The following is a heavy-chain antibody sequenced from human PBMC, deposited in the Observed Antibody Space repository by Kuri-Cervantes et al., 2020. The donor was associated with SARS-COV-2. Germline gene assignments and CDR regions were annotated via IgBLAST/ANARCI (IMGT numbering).Heavy chain of an antibody. Sequence: SVNVSRKASRSTFTYYYMHWVRQAPGQGLEWMGLINPNSGGTNYAQKFQGWVTMTRDTSISTVYMELSRLRSDDTAVYYCARETSFRRLVVISQGGAFDFWGQGTMVTVSS. CDR1: RSTFTYYY. J-gene: IGHJ3*01. V-gene: IGHV1-2*04. D-gene: IGHD3-22*01. CDR2: INPNSGGT. CDR3: ARETSFRRLVVISQGGAFDF.